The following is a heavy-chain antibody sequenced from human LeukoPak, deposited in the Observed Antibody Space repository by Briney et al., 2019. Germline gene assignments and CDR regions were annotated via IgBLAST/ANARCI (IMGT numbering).Heavy chain of an antibody. V-gene: IGHV4-34*01. CDR1: GGSFSGYY. D-gene: IGHD3-10*01. CDR3: ARDSGSGSFDY. CDR2: INHSGST. Sequence: SETLSLTCAVYGGSFSGYYWSWIRQPPGKGLEWIGEINHSGSTNYNPSLRSRVTMSVDTSKNQFSLKLSSVTAADTAVYYCARDSGSGSFDYWGQGTLVTVSS. J-gene: IGHJ4*02.